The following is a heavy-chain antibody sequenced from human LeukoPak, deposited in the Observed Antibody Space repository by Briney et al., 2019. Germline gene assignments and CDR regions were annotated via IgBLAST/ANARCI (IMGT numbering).Heavy chain of an antibody. CDR1: GYTFTSYA. Sequence: SVKVSCKASGYTFTSYAINWVRQAPGQGLEWMGGIIPMFETANYAQKFQGRVTITADEFTTTVYMELSSLRSEDTAVYYCARGIRYYDILTGHVKGHDNSYYYYMDVWGQGTAVTISS. V-gene: IGHV1-69*13. CDR3: ARGIRYYDILTGHVKGHDNSYYYYMDV. J-gene: IGHJ6*03. D-gene: IGHD3-9*01. CDR2: IIPMFETA.